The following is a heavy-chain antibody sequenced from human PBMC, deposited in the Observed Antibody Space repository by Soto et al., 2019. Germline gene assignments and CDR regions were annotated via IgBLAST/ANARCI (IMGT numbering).Heavy chain of an antibody. Sequence: QLQLQESGPGLVKPSETLSLTCTVSGGSISSRGYYWGCIRQPPGKGLEWIGTIYYRGSTYYHPSRKSRVTVSVDTSTHPFSLKLSSVTAADTAIYYCATSNCCDPWGQGTLVTVSS. V-gene: IGHV4-39*01. CDR3: ATSNCCDP. J-gene: IGHJ5*02. CDR2: IYYRGST. CDR1: GGSISSRGYY.